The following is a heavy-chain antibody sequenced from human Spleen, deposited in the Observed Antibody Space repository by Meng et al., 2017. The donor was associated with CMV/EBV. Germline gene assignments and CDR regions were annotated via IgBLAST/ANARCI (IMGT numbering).Heavy chain of an antibody. CDR3: ARDPITIFGVALFYFDY. CDR1: YTFSTYY. D-gene: IGHD3-3*01. V-gene: IGHV1-46*01. Sequence: YTFSTYYIHWVRQAPGQGLEWMAIINPSGGETAYAQKFQGRVTVTRDTSTSTLYMELSSLRSEDTAVYYCARDPITIFGVALFYFDYWGQGTLVTVSS. CDR2: INPSGGET. J-gene: IGHJ4*02.